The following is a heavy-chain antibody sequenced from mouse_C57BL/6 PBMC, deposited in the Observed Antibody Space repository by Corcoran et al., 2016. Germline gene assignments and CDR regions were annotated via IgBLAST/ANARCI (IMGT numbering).Heavy chain of an antibody. CDR2: INPNNGGT. D-gene: IGHD2-4*01. CDR1: GYTFTDYN. V-gene: IGHV1-18*01. Sequence: EVQLQQSGPELVKPGASVKIPCKASGYTFTDYNMDWVKQSHGKSLEWIGDINPNNGGTIYNQKFKGKATLTVAKCSSTAYMELRSLTSEDTAVYYCATYYDPWFAYWGQGTLVTVSA. J-gene: IGHJ3*01. CDR3: ATYYDPWFAY.